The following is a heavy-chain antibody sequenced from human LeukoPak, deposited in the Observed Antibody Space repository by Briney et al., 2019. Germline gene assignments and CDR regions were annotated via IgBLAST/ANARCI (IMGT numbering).Heavy chain of an antibody. CDR2: INPNSGGT. Sequence: PGASVKVSCKASGYTFTGYYMHWVRQAPGQGLEWMGWINPNSGGTNYAQKFQGRVTMTRDTSIGTAYVDLSWLGFDDTAVLYCARLMTLGDAFDIWGLGTMVTVSS. CDR1: GYTFTGYY. CDR3: ARLMTLGDAFDI. D-gene: IGHD3/OR15-3a*01. V-gene: IGHV1-2*02. J-gene: IGHJ3*02.